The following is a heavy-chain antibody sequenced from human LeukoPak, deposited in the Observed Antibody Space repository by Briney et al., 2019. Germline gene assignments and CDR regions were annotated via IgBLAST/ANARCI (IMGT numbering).Heavy chain of an antibody. Sequence: ASVKVSCKASGYTFTGYYMHWVRQAPGQGLEWMGIINPSGGSTSYAQKFQGRVTMTRDMSTSTVYMELSSLRSEDTAVYYCASGGIRGPFDYWGQGNLVTVSS. CDR2: INPSGGST. J-gene: IGHJ4*02. CDR3: ASGGIRGPFDY. D-gene: IGHD3-16*01. V-gene: IGHV1-46*01. CDR1: GYTFTGYY.